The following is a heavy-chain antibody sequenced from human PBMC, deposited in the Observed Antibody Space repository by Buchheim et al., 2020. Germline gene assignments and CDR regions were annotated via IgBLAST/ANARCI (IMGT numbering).Heavy chain of an antibody. J-gene: IGHJ4*02. D-gene: IGHD3-22*01. Sequence: EVQLVESGGGLVQPGGSLRLSCAASGFTFSSYSMNWVRQAPGKGLEWVSYISSSSSTIYYADSVKGRFTISRDNAKNSLYRQMNSLRAEDTVVYYCARDRNTEYYDSSGLDYWGQGTL. CDR1: GFTFSSYS. CDR3: ARDRNTEYYDSSGLDY. CDR2: ISSSSSTI. V-gene: IGHV3-48*01.